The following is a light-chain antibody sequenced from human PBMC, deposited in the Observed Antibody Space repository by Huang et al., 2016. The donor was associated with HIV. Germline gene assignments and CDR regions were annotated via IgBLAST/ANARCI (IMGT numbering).Light chain of an antibody. CDR3: LQYGSSPTWT. CDR1: QSVSSSY. V-gene: IGKV3-20*01. J-gene: IGKJ1*01. CDR2: DAS. Sequence: EIVLPQSPGTLSLSPGERATLSCRASQSVSSSYLAWYQQKPGQAPRLLIYDASNRATGIPDMFSGSGSGADFTLTISRLEPEDFAVYYCLQYGSSPTWTFGQGTKVEIK.